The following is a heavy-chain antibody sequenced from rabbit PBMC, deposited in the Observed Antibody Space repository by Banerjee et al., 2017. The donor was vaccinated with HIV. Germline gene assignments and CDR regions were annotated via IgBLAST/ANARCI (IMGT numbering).Heavy chain of an antibody. D-gene: IGHD4-2*01. CDR1: GFSFSNNYW. V-gene: IGHV1S45*01. J-gene: IGHJ3*01. CDR3: ARDAGTGGGTGVYPTRLDL. CDR2: IGAGSSGST. Sequence: QEHLEESGGDLVKPEGSLTLTCTASGFSFSNNYWLCWVRQAPGKGLEWIACIGAGSSGSTYYASWAKGRFTISKTSSTTVTLQMTSLTAADTATYFCARDAGTGGGTGVYPTRLDLWGPGTLVTVS.